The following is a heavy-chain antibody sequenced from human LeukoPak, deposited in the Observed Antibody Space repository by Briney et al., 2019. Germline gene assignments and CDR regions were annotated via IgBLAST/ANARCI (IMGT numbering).Heavy chain of an antibody. CDR2: LSYDGSNK. Sequence: GRSLRLSCAASGFTFSSYAMHWVRQAPGKGLEWVAVLSYDGSNKYYADSVKGRFTISRDNSKNTLYLQMNSLRAEDTAVYYCARASYSSGYVPIGYWGPGTLVTVSS. V-gene: IGHV3-30*04. CDR3: ARASYSSGYVPIGY. CDR1: GFTFSSYA. D-gene: IGHD5-18*01. J-gene: IGHJ4*02.